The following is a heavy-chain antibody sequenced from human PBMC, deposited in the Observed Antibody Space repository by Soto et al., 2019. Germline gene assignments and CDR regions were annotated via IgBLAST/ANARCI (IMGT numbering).Heavy chain of an antibody. V-gene: IGHV3-11*01. CDR3: ARKPDTDTAIVYEF. CDR1: GFTFSDFY. D-gene: IGHD5-18*01. CDR2: ISATGNTV. J-gene: IGHJ4*01. Sequence: PGGSLRLSCVASGFTFSDFYMTWIRQAPGKPLEWLAYISATGNTVYYADSVRGRFTFSRDNAKNSLSVEMTGLRVEDTAVYYCARKPDTDTAIVYEFWGPGTLVPVSS.